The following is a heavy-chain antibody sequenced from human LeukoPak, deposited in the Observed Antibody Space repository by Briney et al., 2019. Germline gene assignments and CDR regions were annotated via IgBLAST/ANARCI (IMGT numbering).Heavy chain of an antibody. CDR1: GGSFSGYY. Sequence: SETLSLTCAVYGGSFSGYYWSWIRQPPGKWLEWIGEINHSGSTNYNPSLKSRVTISVDTSKNQFSLKLSSVTAADTAVYYCARGHPSSSRYGAPYSYYYGMDVWGQGTTVTVSS. D-gene: IGHD6-13*01. CDR3: ARGHPSSSRYGAPYSYYYGMDV. CDR2: INHSGST. J-gene: IGHJ6*02. V-gene: IGHV4-34*01.